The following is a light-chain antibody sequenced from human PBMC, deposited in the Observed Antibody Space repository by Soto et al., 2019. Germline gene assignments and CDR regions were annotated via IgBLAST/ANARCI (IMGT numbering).Light chain of an antibody. V-gene: IGKV3-15*01. Sequence: EIVMTQSPATLSVSPGERVTLSCRASQSVSSRLAWYQQKPGQSPRLLIYGASTRATGVPARFSGSRSGPEFTLTINSLQSEDFAIYYCQPYNNWPLTFGGGTKVDIK. J-gene: IGKJ4*01. CDR1: QSVSSR. CDR2: GAS. CDR3: QPYNNWPLT.